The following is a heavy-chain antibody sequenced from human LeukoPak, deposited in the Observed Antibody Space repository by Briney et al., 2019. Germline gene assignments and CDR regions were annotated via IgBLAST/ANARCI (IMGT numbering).Heavy chain of an antibody. CDR3: ARESIVVVPAAKALNYYYYMDV. V-gene: IGHV4-4*07. CDR2: IYTSGST. D-gene: IGHD2-2*01. J-gene: IGHJ6*03. Sequence: PSETLSLTCTVSGGSISSYYWSWIRQPAGKGLEWIGRIYTSGSTNYNPSLKSRVTISVDTSKNQFSLKLSSVTAADTAVYYCARESIVVVPAAKALNYYYYMDVWGKGTTVTISS. CDR1: GGSISSYY.